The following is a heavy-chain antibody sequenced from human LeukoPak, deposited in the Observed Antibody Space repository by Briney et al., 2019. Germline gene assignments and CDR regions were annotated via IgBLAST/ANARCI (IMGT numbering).Heavy chain of an antibody. D-gene: IGHD4-17*01. V-gene: IGHV1-69*13. CDR3: ARDSGDPQKGLNY. Sequence: GASVKVSCKASGGTFSSYATSWVRQAPGQGLEWMGGIIPIFGTANYAQKFQGRVTITADESTSTAYMELSSLRSEDTAVYCCARDSGDPQKGLNYWGQGTLVTVSS. J-gene: IGHJ4*02. CDR1: GGTFSSYA. CDR2: IIPIFGTA.